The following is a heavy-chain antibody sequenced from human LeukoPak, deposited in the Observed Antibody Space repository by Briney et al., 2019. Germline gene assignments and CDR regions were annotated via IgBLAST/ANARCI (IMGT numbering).Heavy chain of an antibody. CDR3: ARGDCSSTSCLFDY. CDR2: IYYSGST. Sequence: SETLSLTCTVSGGSTSSYYWSWIRQPPGKGLEWIGYIYYSGSTNYNPSLKSRVTISVDTSKNQFSLKLSSVTAADTAVYYCARGDCSSTSCLFDYWGQGTLVTVSS. CDR1: GGSTSSYY. V-gene: IGHV4-59*08. J-gene: IGHJ4*02. D-gene: IGHD2-2*01.